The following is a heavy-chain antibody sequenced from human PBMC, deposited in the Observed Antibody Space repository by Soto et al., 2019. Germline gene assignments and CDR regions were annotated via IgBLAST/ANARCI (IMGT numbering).Heavy chain of an antibody. Sequence: EVQLVECGGGLVKPGGSLRLSCAASGFTFSSYSMNWVRQAPGKGLEWVSSISSSSSYIYYADSVKGRFTISRDNAKNSLYLQMNSLRAEDTAVYYCARENYDYVWGTYGMDVWGQGTTVTVSS. CDR2: ISSSSSYI. J-gene: IGHJ6*02. V-gene: IGHV3-21*01. D-gene: IGHD3-16*01. CDR3: ARENYDYVWGTYGMDV. CDR1: GFTFSSYS.